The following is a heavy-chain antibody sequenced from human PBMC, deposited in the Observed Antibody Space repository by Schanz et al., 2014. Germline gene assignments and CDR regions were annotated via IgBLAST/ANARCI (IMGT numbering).Heavy chain of an antibody. CDR2: ISGSGGST. J-gene: IGHJ6*02. Sequence: EVQLVESGGGLAQPGGSLRLSCAASGFIFNSYALSWVRQAPGKGLEWVSAISGSGGSTYYADSVKGRFTISRDNSKNTLYLQMNSLRAEDTAVYYCAKFGDVAVTQGPYYYGMDVWGQGTTXTVSS. CDR1: GFIFNSYA. CDR3: AKFGDVAVTQGPYYYGMDV. V-gene: IGHV3-23*04. D-gene: IGHD2-21*01.